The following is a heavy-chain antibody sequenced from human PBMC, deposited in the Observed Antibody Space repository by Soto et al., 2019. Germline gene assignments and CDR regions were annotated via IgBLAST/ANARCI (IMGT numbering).Heavy chain of an antibody. CDR2: IKSKTDGGTT. Sequence: GSLRLSCAASGFTFSNAWMSWVRQAPGKGLEWVGRIKSKTDGGTTDYAAPVKGRFTISRDDSKNTLYLQMNSLKTEDTAVYYCTTGAYDSSGYYAFDIWGQGTMVTVSS. V-gene: IGHV3-15*01. D-gene: IGHD3-22*01. CDR1: GFTFSNAW. J-gene: IGHJ3*02. CDR3: TTGAYDSSGYYAFDI.